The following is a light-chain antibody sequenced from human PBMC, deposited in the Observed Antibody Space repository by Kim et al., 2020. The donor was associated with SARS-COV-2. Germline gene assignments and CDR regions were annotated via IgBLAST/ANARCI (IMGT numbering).Light chain of an antibody. V-gene: IGLV3-21*04. CDR3: QVWDSSSDHRVI. CDR1: SIGSKS. Sequence: PGTTARITGGGKSIGSKSVHWYQQKPGQAPVLVISYDSDRPSGIPERFSGSNSGNSATLTISRVEAGDEADYYCQVWDSSSDHRVIFGGGTQLTVL. J-gene: IGLJ2*01. CDR2: YDS.